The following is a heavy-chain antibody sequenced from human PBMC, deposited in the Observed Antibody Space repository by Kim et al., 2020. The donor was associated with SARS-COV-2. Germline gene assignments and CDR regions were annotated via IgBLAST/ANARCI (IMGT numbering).Heavy chain of an antibody. Sequence: SGPTLVNPTQTLTLTCTFSGFSLRTYGLAVGWIRQPPGKALEWLALIYWDDDRRFSPSLKSRLTITKDTSKNQVVLTMTNMDPVDTATYYCVHLGPGSYPTSLHFDYWGQGTLVTVSS. D-gene: IGHD3-10*01. CDR3: VHLGPGSYPTSLHFDY. CDR1: GFSLRTYGLA. J-gene: IGHJ4*02. CDR2: IYWDDDR. V-gene: IGHV2-5*02.